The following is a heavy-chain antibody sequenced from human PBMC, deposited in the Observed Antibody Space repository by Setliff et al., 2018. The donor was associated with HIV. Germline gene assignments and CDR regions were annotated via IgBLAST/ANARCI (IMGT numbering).Heavy chain of an antibody. CDR2: IKRKSDGETT. J-gene: IGHJ4*02. CDR3: TTEADCTSSTCPGTFEY. D-gene: IGHD2-2*01. Sequence: GESLKISCGASGFTFSGSPMHWVRQASGKGLEWVGRIKRKSDGETTEHAAPVKGRFTISRDDAKNTLYLQMNSLEIEDTAMYYCTTEADCTSSTCPGTFEYWGQGTLVTVSS. CDR1: GFTFSGSP. V-gene: IGHV3-15*01.